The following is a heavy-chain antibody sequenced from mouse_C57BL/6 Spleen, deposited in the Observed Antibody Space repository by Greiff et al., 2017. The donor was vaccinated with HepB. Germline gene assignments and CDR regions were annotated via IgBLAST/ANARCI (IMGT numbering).Heavy chain of an antibody. J-gene: IGHJ4*01. CDR2: IYPRSGNT. CDR1: GYTFTSYG. V-gene: IGHV1-81*01. CDR3: AGIYGSQYYYAMDY. D-gene: IGHD1-1*01. Sequence: VKLMESGAELARPGASVKLSCKASGYTFTSYGISWVKQRTGQGLEWIGEIYPRSGNTYYNEKFKGKATLTADKSSSPAYMELRSLTSEDSAVYFCAGIYGSQYYYAMDYWGQGTSVTVSS.